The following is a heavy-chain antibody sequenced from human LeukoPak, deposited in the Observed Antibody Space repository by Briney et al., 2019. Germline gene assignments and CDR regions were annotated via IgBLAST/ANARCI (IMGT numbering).Heavy chain of an antibody. CDR1: GFTFSSYS. Sequence: GGSLRLSCAASGFTFSSYSMNWVRQAPGKGLEWVSYISSSSSTIYYADSVKGRFTISRDNAKNSLYLQMNSLRAEDTAVYYCVGGVVVTAAGYWGQGTLVTVSS. CDR2: ISSSSSTI. J-gene: IGHJ4*02. D-gene: IGHD2-21*02. CDR3: VGGVVVTAAGY. V-gene: IGHV3-48*04.